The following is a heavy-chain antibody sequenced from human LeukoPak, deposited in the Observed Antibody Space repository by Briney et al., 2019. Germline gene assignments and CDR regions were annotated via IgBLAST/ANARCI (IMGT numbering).Heavy chain of an antibody. CDR2: IYSGGST. D-gene: IGHD2-2*01. CDR3: ARHLTNCSSTSCYAGSKLYYYYYGMDV. V-gene: IGHV3-53*04. Sequence: PSGGSLRLSCAASGFTVSSNYMSWVRQAPGEGLEWVSVIYSGGSTYYADSVKGRFTISRHNSKNTLYLQMNSLRAEDTAVYYCARHLTNCSSTSCYAGSKLYYYYYGMDVWGQGTTVTVSS. CDR1: GFTVSSNY. J-gene: IGHJ6*02.